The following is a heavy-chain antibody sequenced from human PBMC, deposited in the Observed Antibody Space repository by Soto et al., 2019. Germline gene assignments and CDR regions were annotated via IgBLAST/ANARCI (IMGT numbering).Heavy chain of an antibody. CDR3: ARQSFMAAASRDAFDI. V-gene: IGHV5-51*01. CDR2: IYPGDSDT. Sequence: GESLKISCXGSGYSFTSYWIGWVRQMPGKGLEWMGIIYPGDSDTRYSPSFQGQVTISADKSISTAYLQWSSLKASDTAMYYCARQSFMAAASRDAFDIWGQGTRVTVSS. CDR1: GYSFTSYW. D-gene: IGHD6-13*01. J-gene: IGHJ3*02.